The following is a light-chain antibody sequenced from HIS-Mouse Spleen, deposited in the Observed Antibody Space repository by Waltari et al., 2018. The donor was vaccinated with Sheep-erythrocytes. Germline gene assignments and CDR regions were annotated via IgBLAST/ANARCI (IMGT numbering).Light chain of an antibody. CDR2: EDS. Sequence: SYELTQPPSVSVSPGQTTRITCSGDALPKKYAYWYQQKSGQAPVLVIYEDSKRPSGIPERCSASSSGTMATLTISGAQVEDEADYYCYSTDSSGNHSNWVFGGGTKLTVL. CDR1: ALPKKY. J-gene: IGLJ3*02. V-gene: IGLV3-10*01. CDR3: YSTDSSGNHSNWV.